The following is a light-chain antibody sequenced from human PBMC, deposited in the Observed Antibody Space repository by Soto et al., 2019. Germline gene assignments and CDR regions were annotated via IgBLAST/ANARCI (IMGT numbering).Light chain of an antibody. J-gene: IGKJ1*01. CDR1: QSVSSN. Sequence: EIVLTQSPAPLSLSLGERDTLSRRASQSVSSNLAWYQQKPGQAPRLLIYGVYTRAPGIPARFSGSGSGTEFTLTISSLQSEDFAVYYCQQYHSWPPRTFGQGTKVDIK. CDR3: QQYHSWPPRT. CDR2: GVY. V-gene: IGKV3D-15*01.